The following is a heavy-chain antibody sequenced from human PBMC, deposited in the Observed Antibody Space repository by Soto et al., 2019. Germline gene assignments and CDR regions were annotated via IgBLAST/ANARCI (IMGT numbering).Heavy chain of an antibody. J-gene: IGHJ4*02. CDR1: GGSISSSSYY. V-gene: IGHV4-39*01. CDR2: IYYSGRT. D-gene: IGHD3-3*01. CDR3: ASALTYYDFWSGYYTYYFDY. Sequence: SETLSLTCTVSGGSISSSSYYWGWIRQPPGKGLEWIGSIYYSGRTYYNPSLKSRVTISVDTSKNQFSLKLSSVTAADTAVYYCASALTYYDFWSGYYTYYFDYWGQGTLVTVSS.